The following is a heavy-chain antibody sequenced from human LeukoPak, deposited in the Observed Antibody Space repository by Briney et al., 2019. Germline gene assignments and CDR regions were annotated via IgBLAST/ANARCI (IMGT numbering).Heavy chain of an antibody. V-gene: IGHV3-21*01. Sequence: GGSLRLSCAASGFTFSSYSMNWVRQAPGKGLEWVSSISSSSSYIYHADSVKGRFTISRDNAKNSLYLQMNSLRAEDTAVYYCTRSTQIPYYFDYWGQGTLVTVSS. CDR1: GFTFSSYS. CDR2: ISSSSSYI. J-gene: IGHJ4*02. CDR3: TRSTQIPYYFDY. D-gene: IGHD2/OR15-2a*01.